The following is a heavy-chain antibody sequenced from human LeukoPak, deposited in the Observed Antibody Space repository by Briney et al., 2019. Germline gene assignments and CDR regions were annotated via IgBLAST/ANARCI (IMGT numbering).Heavy chain of an antibody. V-gene: IGHV3-30-3*01. D-gene: IGHD3-22*01. CDR2: ISYDGSNK. CDR3: ARSPVIVVVTYFDY. J-gene: IGHJ4*02. Sequence: GGSLRLSCAASGFTFSSYAMHWVRQAPGKGLEWVAVISYDGSNKYYADSVKGRFTISRDNSKNTLYLQMNSLRAEDTAVYYCARSPVIVVVTYFDYWGQGTLATVSS. CDR1: GFTFSSYA.